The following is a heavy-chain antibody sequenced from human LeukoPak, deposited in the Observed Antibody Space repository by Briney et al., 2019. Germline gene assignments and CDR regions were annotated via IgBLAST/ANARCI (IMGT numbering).Heavy chain of an antibody. CDR1: GLTFSRYW. CDR3: AKRSRPGNFDY. CDR2: ISGSGGST. J-gene: IGHJ4*02. Sequence: GGSPRLSCAASGLTFSRYWMHWVRQAPGKGLEWVSAISGSGGSTYYADSVKGRFTISRDNSKNTLYLQMNSLRAEDTAVYYCAKRSRPGNFDYWGQGTLVTVSS. V-gene: IGHV3-23*01.